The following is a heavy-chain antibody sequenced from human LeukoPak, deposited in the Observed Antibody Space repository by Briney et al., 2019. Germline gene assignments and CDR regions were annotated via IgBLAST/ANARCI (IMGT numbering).Heavy chain of an antibody. CDR2: VYYSGST. CDR3: ARIHRYCSGGACYVLDN. V-gene: IGHV4-59*02. J-gene: IGHJ4*02. CDR1: GGSVSGYY. D-gene: IGHD2-15*01. Sequence: SETLSLTCVVSGGSVSGYYWGWIRQPPGRGLEWIGYVYYSGSTYYNPSFKSRITISVDTSRNQFSLQLSSVTAADTAVYYCARIHRYCSGGACYVLDNWGQGTLVAVSS.